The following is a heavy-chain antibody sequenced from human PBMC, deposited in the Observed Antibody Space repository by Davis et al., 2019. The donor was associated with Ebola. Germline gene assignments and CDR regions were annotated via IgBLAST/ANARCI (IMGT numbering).Heavy chain of an antibody. CDR3: ARDVDPRDSNFDY. V-gene: IGHV3-7*01. CDR2: IKPDESAK. CDR1: SFTFPNYW. J-gene: IGHJ4*02. Sequence: ESLKISCAASSFTFPNYWMSWVRQAPGKGLEWVSNIKPDESAKYYVDSVKGRFTISRDNAKNSLCLQMNSLRAEDTAVYYCARDVDPRDSNFDYWGQGTLVTVSS.